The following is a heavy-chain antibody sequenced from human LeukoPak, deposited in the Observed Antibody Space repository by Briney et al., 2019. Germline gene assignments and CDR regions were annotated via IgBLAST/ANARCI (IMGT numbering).Heavy chain of an antibody. V-gene: IGHV4-34*01. Sequence: SETLSLTCAVYGGSFTDYYWSWIRQPPGKGLEWIGEINHRGSTNYNPSLKSRVTISVDTSKNQFSLKLSSVTAADTAVYYCARGFGSYFDYWGQGTLVTVSS. D-gene: IGHD3-16*01. CDR1: GGSFTDYY. CDR3: ARGFGSYFDY. CDR2: INHRGST. J-gene: IGHJ4*02.